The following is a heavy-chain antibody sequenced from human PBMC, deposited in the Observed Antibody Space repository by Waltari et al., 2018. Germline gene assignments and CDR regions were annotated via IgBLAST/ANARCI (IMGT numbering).Heavy chain of an antibody. D-gene: IGHD2-15*01. CDR1: GYTFTGYH. V-gene: IGHV1-2*02. J-gene: IGHJ5*02. CDR3: ARPRRYCTGGTCYSNWLDP. CDR2: LDPKSGGT. Sequence: QVQLVQSGAEVKKPGASVKVSCKASGYTFTGYHIHWVRQAPGQGLEWMGWLDPKSGGTHFSQKFQDRVTMTRDTSIRTAYMELSRLKSDDTAVYYCARPRRYCTGGTCYSNWLDPWGQGTLVTVSS.